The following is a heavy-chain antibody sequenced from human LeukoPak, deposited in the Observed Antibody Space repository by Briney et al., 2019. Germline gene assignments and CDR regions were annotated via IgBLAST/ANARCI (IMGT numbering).Heavy chain of an antibody. V-gene: IGHV3-74*01. CDR1: GFTFSSNW. Sequence: PGGSLRLSCAASGFTFSSNWMHWVRQAPGKGLVWVSAISGSGGSTYYADSVKGRFTISRDNAKNSLYLQMNSLRAEDTALYYCAKEWHATGGFDYWGQGTLVTVSS. CDR2: ISGSGGST. J-gene: IGHJ4*02. D-gene: IGHD4-17*01. CDR3: AKEWHATGGFDY.